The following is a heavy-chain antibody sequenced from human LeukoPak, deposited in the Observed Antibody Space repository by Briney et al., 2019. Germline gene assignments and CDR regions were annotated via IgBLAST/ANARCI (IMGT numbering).Heavy chain of an antibody. CDR1: GLTFSSYA. Sequence: GGSLRLSCAASGLTFSSYAMTWVRQAPGKGLEWVSTISDSGGSTYYTDSVKGRFTIYRDNSKNTLYLQMSSLRPEDTAVYYCAKDRYSTRWYLDYWGQGTLVTVSS. D-gene: IGHD6-13*01. CDR3: AKDRYSTRWYLDY. V-gene: IGHV3-23*01. J-gene: IGHJ4*02. CDR2: ISDSGGST.